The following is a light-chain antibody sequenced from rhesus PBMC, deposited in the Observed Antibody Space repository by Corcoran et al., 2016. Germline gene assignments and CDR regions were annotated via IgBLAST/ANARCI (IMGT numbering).Light chain of an antibody. CDR3: QETSNLWT. CDR1: QSVSSY. CDR2: GAS. Sequence: EIVMTQSPATLSLSPGERATLSCRASQSVSSYLAWYPPKPGQAPRHLIYGASSRATGIPARFSGSGSGTYFTLTISSLEPEDFAVYYCQETSNLWTFGQGTKVEIK. J-gene: IGKJ1*01. V-gene: IGKV3-31*02.